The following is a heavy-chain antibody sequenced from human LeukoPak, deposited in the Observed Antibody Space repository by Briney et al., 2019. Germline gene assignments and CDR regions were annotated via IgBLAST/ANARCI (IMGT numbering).Heavy chain of an antibody. V-gene: IGHV3-7*01. J-gene: IGHJ6*03. CDR2: IRQDGSEK. CDR1: GFMFRNYW. CDR3: AREGPVVIPTTPSSSYYYYMDV. D-gene: IGHD2-2*01. Sequence: GGSLRLSGAASGFMFRNYWMSWVRQAPGKGLEWVANIRQDGSEKHYVDPVKGRFTISRDNAKNSLYLQMNSLRAEDTAVYYCAREGPVVIPTTPSSSYYYYMDVWGKGTTVTVSS.